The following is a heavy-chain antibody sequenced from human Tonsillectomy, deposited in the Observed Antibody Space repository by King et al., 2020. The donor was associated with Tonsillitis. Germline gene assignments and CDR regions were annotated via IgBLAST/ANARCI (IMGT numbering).Heavy chain of an antibody. CDR3: AKDLIRNWFDP. D-gene: IGHD3-22*01. V-gene: IGHV3-30*18. Sequence: VQLVGSGGGVVQPGRSLRLSCAALGFTFSSDGMHWVRQAPGKGREWVGVISYDGSNKYYADYVKGRFTISRDNSKNTLYLQMNSLRAEDTAVYYCAKDLIRNWFDPWGQGTLVTVSS. J-gene: IGHJ5*02. CDR2: ISYDGSNK. CDR1: GFTFSSDG.